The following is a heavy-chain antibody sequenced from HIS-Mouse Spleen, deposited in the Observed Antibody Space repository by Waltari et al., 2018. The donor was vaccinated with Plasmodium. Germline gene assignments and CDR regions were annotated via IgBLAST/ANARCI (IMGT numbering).Heavy chain of an antibody. V-gene: IGHV1-2*02. D-gene: IGHD2-21*02. CDR3: ARHKVPNCGGDCYYFDY. Sequence: QVQLVQSGAEVKKPGASVKVSCKASGYTFTGYYMHWVRQAPGQGLEWMGWINPNSGGTNYAQKFQGRVTMTRYTSISKAYMELSRLRSDDTAVYYCARHKVPNCGGDCYYFDYWGQGTLVTVSS. CDR2: INPNSGGT. CDR1: GYTFTGYY. J-gene: IGHJ4*02.